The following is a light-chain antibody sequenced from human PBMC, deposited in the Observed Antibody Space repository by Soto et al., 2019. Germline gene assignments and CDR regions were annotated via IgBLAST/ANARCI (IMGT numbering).Light chain of an antibody. V-gene: IGLV2-8*02. CDR2: EVN. CDR3: SSYAGSSNV. CDR1: SSDVGGYNY. J-gene: IGLJ1*01. Sequence: QSVLTQPPSASRSPGLSVAISCTGTSSDVGGYNYVSWYQQHPGKAPKLMIYEVNKRPSGVPDRFSGSKSGNTASLTVSGLQAEDEADYYCSSYAGSSNVFGTGTKVTVL.